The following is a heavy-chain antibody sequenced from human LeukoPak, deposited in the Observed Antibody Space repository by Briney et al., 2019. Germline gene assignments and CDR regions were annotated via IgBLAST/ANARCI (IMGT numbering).Heavy chain of an antibody. CDR1: GYTLTELS. V-gene: IGHV1-24*01. D-gene: IGHD5-24*01. CDR2: FDPEDGET. Sequence: ASVKVSCKVSGYTLTELSMHWVRQAPGKGLEWMGGFDPEDGETIYAQKFQGRVTITADKSTSTAYMELSSLRSEDTAVYYCATGEMATQLGGAFDIWGQGTMVTVSS. J-gene: IGHJ3*02. CDR3: ATGEMATQLGGAFDI.